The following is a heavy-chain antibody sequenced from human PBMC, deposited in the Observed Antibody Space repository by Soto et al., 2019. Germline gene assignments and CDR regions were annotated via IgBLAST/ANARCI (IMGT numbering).Heavy chain of an antibody. V-gene: IGHV1-18*01. Sequence: ASVKVSCKXSGYTFTRNGISWVRQAPGQGLEWMGWISPKSGSIKYAQKFQGRVIMTTDTSTSTAYMELRSLRSDDTAVYYCVKDRDSNSWPSRDVWGPGTTVTV. CDR3: VKDRDSNSWPSRDV. CDR1: GYTFTRNG. J-gene: IGHJ6*02. CDR2: ISPKSGSI. D-gene: IGHD3-22*01.